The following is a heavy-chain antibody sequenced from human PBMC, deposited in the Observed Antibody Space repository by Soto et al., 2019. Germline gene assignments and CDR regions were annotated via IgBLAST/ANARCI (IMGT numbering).Heavy chain of an antibody. CDR1: GDSVSSNSAA. D-gene: IGHD1-1*01. Sequence: SQTLSLTCAISGDSVSSNSAAWSWIRQSPSRGLEWLGRTYYRSKWYNDYAVSVKSRITVDPDTSKNQFSLQLNSVVPEDTAVYYCLRISPTSTPVWGQGTLVTVSS. CDR2: TYYRSKWYN. J-gene: IGHJ4*02. CDR3: LRISPTSTPV. V-gene: IGHV6-1*01.